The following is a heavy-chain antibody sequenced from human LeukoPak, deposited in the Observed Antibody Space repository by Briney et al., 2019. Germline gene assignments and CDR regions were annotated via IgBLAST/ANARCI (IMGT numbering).Heavy chain of an antibody. CDR2: INTDGSST. V-gene: IGHV3-74*01. D-gene: IGHD4-23*01. J-gene: IGHJ4*02. Sequence: GGSLRLSCSASGFTFSTYWMHWVRQAPGKGLVWVSRINTDGSSTNYADSVKGRFTISRDNAKNTPYLQMNSLRAEDTAVYYCARDETTVVTQFAYWGQGILVTIS. CDR1: GFTFSTYW. CDR3: ARDETTVVTQFAY.